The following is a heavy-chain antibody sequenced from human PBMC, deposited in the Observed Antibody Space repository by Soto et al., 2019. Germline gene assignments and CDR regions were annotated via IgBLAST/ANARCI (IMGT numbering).Heavy chain of an antibody. CDR2: IHWDDDK. CDR3: AHRPSYCSGGSCYSGFDY. D-gene: IGHD2-15*01. CDR1: GFSLSTSGVG. Sequence: QITLKESGPTLVKPTQTLTLTCTFSGFSLSTSGVGVGWIRQPPGKALEWLALIHWDDDKRYSPSLKSRLTITKDTAKNQVVLTMTNMDPVDTATYYCAHRPSYCSGGSCYSGFDYWGQGTLVTVSS. V-gene: IGHV2-5*02. J-gene: IGHJ4*02.